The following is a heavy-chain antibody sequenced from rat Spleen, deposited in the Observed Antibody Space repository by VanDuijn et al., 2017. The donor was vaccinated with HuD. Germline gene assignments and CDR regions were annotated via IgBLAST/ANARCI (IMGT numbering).Heavy chain of an antibody. CDR3: ARADYSSYFDY. J-gene: IGHJ2*01. Sequence: EVQLVESGGGLVQPGRSLKLSCAASGFTFSDYYMAWVRQAPTKGLEWVASISPSGGSTYYRDSVKCRFTVCRDNAKSTLYLQMDSLRSEDTATYYCARADYSSYFDYWGQGVMVTVSS. V-gene: IGHV5S23*01. D-gene: IGHD1-8*01. CDR2: ISPSGGST. CDR1: GFTFSDYY.